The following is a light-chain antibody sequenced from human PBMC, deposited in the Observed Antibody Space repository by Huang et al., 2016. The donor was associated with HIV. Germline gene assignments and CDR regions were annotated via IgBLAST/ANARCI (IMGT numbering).Light chain of an antibody. J-gene: IGKJ3*01. CDR2: DAS. CDR3: QQYDNWPPFT. CDR1: QSVRSN. Sequence: EIVMTQSPGTLSVSPGERATLSCRASQSVRSNLAWYQQKPGQAPRLLIYDASTRATGVPARFSGSGSGTQFNLSISSLQSEDFAVYYCQQYDNWPPFTFGPGTKVDIK. V-gene: IGKV3-15*01.